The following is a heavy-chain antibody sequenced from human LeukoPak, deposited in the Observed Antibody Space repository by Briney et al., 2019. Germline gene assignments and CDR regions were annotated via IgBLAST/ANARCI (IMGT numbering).Heavy chain of an antibody. CDR2: IHHSGST. D-gene: IGHD5-12*01. V-gene: IGHV4-30-4*01. CDR1: GGSMSSGDYY. CDR3: AGRGFASAF. Sequence: SQTLSLTCTVSGGSMSSGDYYWTWIRQPPGQGLEWIGNIHHSGSTLYNPSLMSRVTISVDTSKNRFSLKLSSVTAADTDVYFCAGRGFASAFWGQGTTVTASS. J-gene: IGHJ3*01.